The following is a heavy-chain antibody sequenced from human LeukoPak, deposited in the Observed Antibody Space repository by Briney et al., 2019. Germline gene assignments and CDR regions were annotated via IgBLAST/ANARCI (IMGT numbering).Heavy chain of an antibody. D-gene: IGHD2-2*01. CDR2: INHSGST. CDR3: ARIVVPAATVDY. CDR1: GGSFSGYY. Sequence: SETLSLTCAVYGGSFSGYYWSWIRQPPGKGLEWIGEINHSGSTNYNPSLKSRVTISVDTSKNQFSLKLSSVTAADTPVYYCARIVVPAATVDYWGQGTLVTVSS. J-gene: IGHJ4*02. V-gene: IGHV4-34*01.